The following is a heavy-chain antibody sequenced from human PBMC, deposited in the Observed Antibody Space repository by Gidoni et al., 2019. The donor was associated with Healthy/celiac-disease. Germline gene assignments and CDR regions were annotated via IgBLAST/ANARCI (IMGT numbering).Heavy chain of an antibody. V-gene: IGHV3-15*01. J-gene: IGHJ4*02. CDR1: GFTFSNAW. CDR2: IKSKTDGGTT. Sequence: EVQLVESGGGLVKPGGSLRLSCAASGFTFSNAWMSWVRQAPGKGLEWVGRIKSKTDGGTTDYAAPVKGRFTISRDDSKNTLYLQMNSLKTEDTAVYYCTSRSYYDFWSGYPRFDYWGQGTLVTVSS. D-gene: IGHD3-3*01. CDR3: TSRSYYDFWSGYPRFDY.